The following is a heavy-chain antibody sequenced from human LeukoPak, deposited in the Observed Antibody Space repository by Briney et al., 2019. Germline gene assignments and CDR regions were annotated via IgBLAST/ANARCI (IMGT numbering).Heavy chain of an antibody. D-gene: IGHD3-22*01. V-gene: IGHV4-4*02. CDR3: ARDGGSRSSGLFDY. CDR2: IYHSGST. CDR1: GGSISSSNW. Sequence: SETLSLTCAVSGGSISSSNWWSWVRQPPGKGLEWIGEIYHSGSTNYNPSLKSRVTISVDKSKNQFSLKLSSVTAADTAVYYCARDGGSRSSGLFDYWGQGTLVTVSS. J-gene: IGHJ4*02.